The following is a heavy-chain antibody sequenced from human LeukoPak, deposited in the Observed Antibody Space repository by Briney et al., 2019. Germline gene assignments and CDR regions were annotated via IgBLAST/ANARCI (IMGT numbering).Heavy chain of an antibody. J-gene: IGHJ4*02. Sequence: SETLSLTCTVSGGSISSGDYYWSWIRQPPGKGLEWIGEINHSGSTTYNPSLKSRVTILVDTSKNQFSLKLSSVTAADTAVYYCASNRPTLRVNDYWGQGVLVTVSS. CDR2: INHSGST. CDR3: ASNRPTLRVNDY. CDR1: GGSISSGDYY. D-gene: IGHD5/OR15-5a*01. V-gene: IGHV4-61*08.